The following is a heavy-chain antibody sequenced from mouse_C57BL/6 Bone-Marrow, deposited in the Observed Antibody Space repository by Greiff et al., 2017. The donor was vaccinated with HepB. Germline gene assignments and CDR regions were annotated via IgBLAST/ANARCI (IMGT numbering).Heavy chain of an antibody. J-gene: IGHJ1*03. V-gene: IGHV5-9*01. CDR1: GFTFSSYT. Sequence: EVNVVESGGGLVKPGGSLKLSCAASGFTFSSYTMSWVRQTPEKRLEWVATISGGGGNTYDPDSVKGRFTISRDNAKNTLYLQLSSLRSEDTALYYCSRHEGVIYYDPLYWYFDVWGTGTTVTVSS. CDR3: SRHEGVIYYDPLYWYFDV. D-gene: IGHD2-4*01. CDR2: ISGGGGNT.